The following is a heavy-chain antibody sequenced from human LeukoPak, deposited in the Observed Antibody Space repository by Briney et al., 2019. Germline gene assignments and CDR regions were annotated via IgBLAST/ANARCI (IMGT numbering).Heavy chain of an antibody. J-gene: IGHJ4*02. CDR3: ARANHPTYYDSSGYYQDY. V-gene: IGHV3-74*01. D-gene: IGHD3-22*01. Sequence: GGSLRLSCAASGFTFSSCWMHWVRQAPGKGLVWVSRINSDGSSTNYADSVKGRFTISRDNAKNTLYLQMNSLRAEDTAVYYCARANHPTYYDSSGYYQDYWGQGTLVTVSS. CDR2: INSDGSST. CDR1: GFTFSSCW.